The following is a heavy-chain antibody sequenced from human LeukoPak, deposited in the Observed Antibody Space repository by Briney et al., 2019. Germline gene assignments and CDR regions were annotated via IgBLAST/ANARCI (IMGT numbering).Heavy chain of an antibody. V-gene: IGHV1-18*01. D-gene: IGHD3-22*01. CDR3: ARDIFYYDSSGSLVSGYFDY. CDR2: INSYSGNT. J-gene: IGHJ4*02. CDR1: GYTFTNFG. Sequence: ASVKVSCKVSGYTFTNFGISWVRQAPGQGLEWTGWINSYSGNTHYAQKLQGRVTMTTDTSTTTAYMELRSLRSDDTAVYYCARDIFYYDSSGSLVSGYFDYWGQGTLVTVSS.